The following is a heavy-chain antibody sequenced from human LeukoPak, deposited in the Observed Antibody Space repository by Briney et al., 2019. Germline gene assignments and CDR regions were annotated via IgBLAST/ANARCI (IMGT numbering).Heavy chain of an antibody. CDR1: GYTIGSFGSYW. CDR3: ARVKSARWFFDC. Sequence: GESQKISCEGSGYTIGSFGSYWIAWVRRMPGKSLEWMGSTYTIDSDSRCNPSFEGQITVSVDRPISTAYRQWSSLKASDTAMYYCARVKSARWFFDCWGQGSLLTVSS. CDR2: TYTIDSDS. V-gene: IGHV5-51*04. D-gene: IGHD3-9*01. J-gene: IGHJ4*02.